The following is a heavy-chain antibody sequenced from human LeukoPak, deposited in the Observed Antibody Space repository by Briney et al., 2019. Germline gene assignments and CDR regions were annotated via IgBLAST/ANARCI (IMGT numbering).Heavy chain of an antibody. CDR2: ISSSSSYI. CDR3: ARERSTSMGLVSYMDV. D-gene: IGHD2-2*01. CDR1: GFTFSSYS. Sequence: PGGSLRLSCAASGFTFSSYSMNWVRQAPGKGLEWVSSISSSSSYIYYADSVKGRFTISRDNAKSSLYLQMNSLRVEDTAVYYCARERSTSMGLVSYMDVWGKGTTVTVSS. J-gene: IGHJ6*03. V-gene: IGHV3-21*01.